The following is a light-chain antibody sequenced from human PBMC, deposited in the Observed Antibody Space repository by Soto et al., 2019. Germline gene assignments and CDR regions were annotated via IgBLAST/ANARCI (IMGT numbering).Light chain of an antibody. CDR2: GAS. V-gene: IGKV3-15*01. Sequence: EIVLTQSPDTLSLSPGERATLSCRASQSVSSYLAWYQQKPGQAPRLLIYGASTRATGVPDRFTGSGSGTDFILTITSLQSEDFGIYYCQQYYHWPRTFGQGTKVDI. CDR3: QQYYHWPRT. J-gene: IGKJ1*01. CDR1: QSVSSY.